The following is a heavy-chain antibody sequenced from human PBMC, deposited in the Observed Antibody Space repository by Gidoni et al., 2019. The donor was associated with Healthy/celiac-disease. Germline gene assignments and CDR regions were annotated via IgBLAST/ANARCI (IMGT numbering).Heavy chain of an antibody. CDR3: AKGQINYDFWSGSDAFDI. J-gene: IGHJ3*02. CDR1: GFTFSSYA. V-gene: IGHV3-23*01. D-gene: IGHD3-3*01. Sequence: EVQLLESGGGLVQPGGSLRLSCAASGFTFSSYAMSWVRQAPGKGLEWVSAISGSGGSTYYADSVKGRFTISRDNSKNTLYLQMNSLRAEDTAVYYCAKGQINYDFWSGSDAFDIWGQGTMVTVSS. CDR2: ISGSGGST.